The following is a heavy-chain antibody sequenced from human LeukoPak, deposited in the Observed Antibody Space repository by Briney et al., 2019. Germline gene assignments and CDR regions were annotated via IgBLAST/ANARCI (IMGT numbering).Heavy chain of an antibody. D-gene: IGHD6-13*01. CDR3: XXXXXXXAAPGRGFDY. Sequence: PSETLSFTCNVSGGSISTYYWSWIRQPPGKGLEWIGYIYYSGSTNYNPSLKSRVTISVDTSKSQFSLTLSSVTAAARAVYSCXXXXXXXAAPGRGFDYWGQGTLVTVSS. J-gene: IGHJ4*02. CDR1: GGSISTYY. CDR2: IYYSGST. V-gene: IGHV4-59*01.